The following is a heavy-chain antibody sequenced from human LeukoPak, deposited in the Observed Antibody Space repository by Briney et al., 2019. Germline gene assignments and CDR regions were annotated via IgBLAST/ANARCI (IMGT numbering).Heavy chain of an antibody. CDR1: GFTFSSYS. CDR2: ISNDGSNK. V-gene: IGHV3-30*03. Sequence: PGGSLRLSCAASGFTFSSYSMNWVRQAPGKGLEWVAVISNDGSNKYYADPVKGRFTISRDNSKSTLYLQMNSLRAEDTAVFYCARVYDYELDYWGQGTLVTVSS. CDR3: ARVYDYELDY. D-gene: IGHD4-17*01. J-gene: IGHJ4*02.